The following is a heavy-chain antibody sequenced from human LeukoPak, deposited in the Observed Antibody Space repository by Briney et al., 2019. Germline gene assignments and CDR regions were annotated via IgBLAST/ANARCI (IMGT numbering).Heavy chain of an antibody. D-gene: IGHD3-10*01. J-gene: IGHJ6*03. CDR1: GFTFSSYA. Sequence: PGGSLRLSCAASGFTFSSYAMSWVRQAPGKGLEWVSGISPSGDIAYYADSVKGRFTISRDNSKNTLYLQMNSLRAEDTAVYWAMVRGVHYYYYYMDVWGKGTTGTISS. CDR2: ISPSGDIA. CDR3: MVRGVHYYYYYMDV. V-gene: IGHV3-23*01.